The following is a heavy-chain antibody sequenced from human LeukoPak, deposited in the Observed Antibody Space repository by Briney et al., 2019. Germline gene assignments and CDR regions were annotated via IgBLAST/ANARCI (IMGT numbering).Heavy chain of an antibody. CDR3: ARGRLGYCSGGSCYSGLDY. V-gene: IGHV4-34*01. Sequence: PSETLSLTCAVYGGSFSGYYWSWIRQPPGKGLEWIGEINHSGFTNYNPSLKSRVTISVDTSKNRFSLKLSSVTAADTAVYCCARGRLGYCSGGSCYSGLDYWGQGTLVTVSS. CDR2: INHSGFT. CDR1: GGSFSGYY. J-gene: IGHJ4*02. D-gene: IGHD2-15*01.